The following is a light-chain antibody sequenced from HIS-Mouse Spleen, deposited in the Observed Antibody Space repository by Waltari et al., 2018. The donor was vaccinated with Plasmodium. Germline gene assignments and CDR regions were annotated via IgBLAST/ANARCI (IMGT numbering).Light chain of an antibody. V-gene: IGLV3-25*03. CDR3: QSADSSGTPNWV. Sequence: SYELTQPPSVTVSPGKTAKITCSGDALPKQCADCFQQKPSQAPVPVIYKDSERPSGIPERFSGSSSGTTVTLTISGVQAEDEADYYCQSADSSGTPNWVFGGGTKLTVL. CDR1: ALPKQC. J-gene: IGLJ3*02. CDR2: KDS.